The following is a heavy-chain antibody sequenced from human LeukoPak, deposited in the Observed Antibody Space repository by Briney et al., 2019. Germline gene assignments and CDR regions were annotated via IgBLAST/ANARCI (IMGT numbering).Heavy chain of an antibody. V-gene: IGHV4-59*01. CDR1: GGSISTYY. Sequence: SETLSLTCTVSGGSISTYYWTWIRQPPGKGLEWIGYISSSGSTKYNPSLKSRVTISVDTSKNQFSLKLSSVTAADAAVYYCARTRSDYYGMDVWGQGTTVTVSS. CDR2: ISSSGST. J-gene: IGHJ6*02. CDR3: ARTRSDYYGMDV.